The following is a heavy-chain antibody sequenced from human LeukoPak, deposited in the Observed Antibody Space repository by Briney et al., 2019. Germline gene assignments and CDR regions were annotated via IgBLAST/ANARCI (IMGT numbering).Heavy chain of an antibody. CDR1: GFTFSSYN. V-gene: IGHV3-48*01. Sequence: GGSLRLSCAASGFTFSSYNMNWVRQAPGKGLEWVSYISSGSSTIYYADSVKGRFTISRDNARNSLYLQMNSLRAEDTAVYYCARDRSSAYWGQGTLVTVSS. J-gene: IGHJ4*02. D-gene: IGHD2-15*01. CDR2: ISSGSSTI. CDR3: ARDRSSAY.